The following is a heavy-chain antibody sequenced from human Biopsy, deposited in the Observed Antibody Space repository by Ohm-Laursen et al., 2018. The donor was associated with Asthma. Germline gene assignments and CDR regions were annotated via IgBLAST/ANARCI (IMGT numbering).Heavy chain of an antibody. V-gene: IGHV1-2*06. Sequence: ASVKVSCKASGYTFTAYFIHWVRQAPGQGLEWMGRINPNTGGTDYAQQFQGRVTMTRDTSISTAYMELNRLTSDDTAVYYCARLTYGSGSDYFDYWGQGALVTVSS. J-gene: IGHJ4*02. CDR1: GYTFTAYF. D-gene: IGHD3-10*01. CDR3: ARLTYGSGSDYFDY. CDR2: INPNTGGT.